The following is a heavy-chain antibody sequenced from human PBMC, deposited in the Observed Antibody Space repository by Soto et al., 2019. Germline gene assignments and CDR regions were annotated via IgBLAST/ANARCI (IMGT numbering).Heavy chain of an antibody. V-gene: IGHV3-23*01. Sequence: EVQLLESGGGLVQPGGSLRLSCAASGFTFSAYAMGWVRQAPGKGLEWVSTIHGDGGATHYADSVKGRFTISRDDSKKTLYAQMNSLRAEDTAVYCCAKFEGHPLEYWYLDFWGRGTLVTVSS. CDR2: IHGDGGAT. J-gene: IGHJ2*01. D-gene: IGHD1-1*01. CDR1: GFTFSAYA. CDR3: AKFEGHPLEYWYLDF.